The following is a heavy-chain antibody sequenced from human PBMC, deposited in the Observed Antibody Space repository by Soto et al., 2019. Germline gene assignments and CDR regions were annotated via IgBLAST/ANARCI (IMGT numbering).Heavy chain of an antibody. D-gene: IGHD4-4*01. J-gene: IGHJ1*01. V-gene: IGHV3-23*01. CDR1: GFTFSSYA. Sequence: GGSLRLSCAASGFTFSSYAMSWVRQAPGKGLEWVSAISGSGGSTYYADSVKGRFTISRDNSKNTLYLQMNSLRAEDTAVYYCAKDSLSGTTAPEYFQHWGQGTLVTVSS. CDR3: AKDSLSGTTAPEYFQH. CDR2: ISGSGGST.